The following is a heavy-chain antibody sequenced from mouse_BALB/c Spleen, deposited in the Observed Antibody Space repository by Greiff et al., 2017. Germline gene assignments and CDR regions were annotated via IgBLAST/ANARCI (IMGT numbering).Heavy chain of an antibody. V-gene: IGHV3-6*02. J-gene: IGHJ3*01. CDR2: ISYDGSN. D-gene: IGHD2-12*01. CDR1: GYSITSGYY. CDR3: ARSYYSLWLAY. Sequence: EVKLQESGPGLVKPSQSLSLTCSVTGYSITSGYYWNWIRQFPGNILEWMGYISYDGSNNYNPSLKNLISITRDTSKNQLFLKLNSVTTEDTATYYCARSYYSLWLAYWGQGSLVTVSA.